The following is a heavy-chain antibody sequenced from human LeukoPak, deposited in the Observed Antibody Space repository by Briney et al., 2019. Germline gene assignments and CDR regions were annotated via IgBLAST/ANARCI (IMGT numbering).Heavy chain of an antibody. CDR3: ARDFWKLHLYPEL. CDR2: IYDTGRT. D-gene: IGHD3-10*01. J-gene: IGHJ4*02. CDR1: GGSFSGYY. Sequence: KPSETLSLTCAVYGGSFSGYYWSWIRQPPGKGLEWIGYIYDTGRTNYNPSLRGRVTISLDRSRNQFSLKVNSVTAADTAVYYCARDFWKLHLYPELWGPGILVTVSS. V-gene: IGHV4-59*01.